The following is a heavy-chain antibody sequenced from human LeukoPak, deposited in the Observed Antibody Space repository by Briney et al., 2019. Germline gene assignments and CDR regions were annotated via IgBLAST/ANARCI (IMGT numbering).Heavy chain of an antibody. D-gene: IGHD3-10*02. CDR3: ARDPLFGALDI. V-gene: IGHV3-7*01. CDR2: TSPDGSVV. CDR1: GFSFNSYF. Sequence: PGGSLRLSCAASGFSFNSYFITWGRRGPGKGVEWVADTSPDGSVVSYVDSVKGRFTISRDNARNSLFLHMNSLGVDDTAIYYCARDPLFGALDIWGQGTMVTVSS. J-gene: IGHJ3*02.